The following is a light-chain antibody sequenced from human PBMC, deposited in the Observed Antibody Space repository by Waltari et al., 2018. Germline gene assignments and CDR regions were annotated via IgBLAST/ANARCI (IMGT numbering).Light chain of an antibody. Sequence: EIVLTQSPGTLSLSPGERATLSCRASQSVRRTLAWYQQKPCQAPRLLIYDASSRATGIPDRFSGSGSGTDFSLTISRLEPEDFAVYYCQKYGSLPATFGQGTKVEIK. CDR1: QSVRRT. CDR3: QKYGSLPAT. V-gene: IGKV3-20*01. J-gene: IGKJ1*01. CDR2: DAS.